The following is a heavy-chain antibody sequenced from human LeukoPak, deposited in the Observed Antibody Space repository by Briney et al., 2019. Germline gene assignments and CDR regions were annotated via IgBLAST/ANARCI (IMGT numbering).Heavy chain of an antibody. Sequence: SGSGDTSYFADSVKGRFSISRDNSKNTLYLQMDSLRAEDTALYYCAKDWGGSYYANSFDLWGQGTMVSVSS. CDR3: AKDWGGSYYANSFDL. CDR2: SGSGDTS. J-gene: IGHJ3*01. V-gene: IGHV3-23*01. D-gene: IGHD1-26*01.